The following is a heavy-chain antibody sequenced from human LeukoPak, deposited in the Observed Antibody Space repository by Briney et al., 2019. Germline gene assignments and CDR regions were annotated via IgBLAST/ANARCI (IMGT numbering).Heavy chain of an antibody. CDR2: ISSSSSYI. V-gene: IGHV3-21*04. D-gene: IGHD4-11*01. J-gene: IGHJ4*02. CDR1: GFTFSSYI. CDR3: AKGGMTTSYYFDY. Sequence: GGSLRLSCAASGFTFSSYIMNWVRQAPGKGLEWVSSISSSSSYIYYADSVKGRFTISRDNAKNSLYLQMNSLRAEDTALYYCAKGGMTTSYYFDYWGQGTLVTVSS.